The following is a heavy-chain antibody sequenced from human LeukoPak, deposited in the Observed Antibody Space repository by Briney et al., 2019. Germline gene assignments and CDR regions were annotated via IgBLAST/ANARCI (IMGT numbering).Heavy chain of an antibody. V-gene: IGHV3-74*01. CDR1: GFTFSTYW. CDR2: VGNDGSGT. CDR3: ARSQRGYSYGEH. Sequence: GGSLRLSCAASGFTFSTYWMHWVRQAPGKGLVWLSRVGNDGSGTSYADSVKGRFTISRDNGKNILFLQMDSLRAEDTAVYFCARSQRGYSYGEHWGQGTPVTVSS. D-gene: IGHD5-18*01. J-gene: IGHJ4*02.